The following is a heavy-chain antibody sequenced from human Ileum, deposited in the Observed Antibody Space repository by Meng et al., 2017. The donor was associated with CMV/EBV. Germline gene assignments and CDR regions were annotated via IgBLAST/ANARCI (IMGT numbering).Heavy chain of an antibody. D-gene: IGHD4-17*01. CDR2: IHYDTRSI. CDR3: VARGDYGDQHY. CDR1: GFTFSDYG. V-gene: IGHV3-30*02. J-gene: IGHJ4*02. Sequence: GGSLRLSCVASGFTFSDYGMHWVRQAPGKGLEWVTFIHYDTRSIDYADSVKGRFTISRDNSKNTLYLQMNSLRAEDTALYYCVARGDYGDQHYWGQGTLGTVSS.